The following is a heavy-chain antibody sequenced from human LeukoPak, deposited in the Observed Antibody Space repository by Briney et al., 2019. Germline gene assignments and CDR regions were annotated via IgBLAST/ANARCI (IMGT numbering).Heavy chain of an antibody. D-gene: IGHD2-21*02. V-gene: IGHV3-49*04. CDR3: TRAYCGGDCYFQH. CDR1: GFTFSSYA. CDR2: IRSKAYGGTT. Sequence: AGGSLRLSCAASGFTFSSYAMAWVRQAPGKGLEWVVFIRSKAYGGTTEYAASVKGRFTISRDDSKSIAYLQMNSLNTEDTAVYYCTRAYCGGDCYFQHWGQGTLVTVSS. J-gene: IGHJ1*01.